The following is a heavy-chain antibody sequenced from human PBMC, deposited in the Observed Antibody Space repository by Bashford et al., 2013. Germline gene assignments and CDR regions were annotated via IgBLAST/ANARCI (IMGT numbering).Heavy chain of an antibody. V-gene: IGHV3-7*03. J-gene: IGHJ5*02. CDR3: AKDCHITTTGVSPVGFDP. Sequence: VRQAPGKGLEWVANIKQDGSEKYYVDSVKGRFTISRDNAKNSLFLHMNSLRAEDTAVYYCAKDCHITTTGVSPVGFDPWGQGTLVTVSS. CDR2: IKQDGSEK. D-gene: IGHD3-3*01.